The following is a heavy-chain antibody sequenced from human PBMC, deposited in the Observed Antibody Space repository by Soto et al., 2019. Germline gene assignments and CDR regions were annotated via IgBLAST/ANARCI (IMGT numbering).Heavy chain of an antibody. Sequence: PSETLSLTCTVSGGSISSYYWSWIRQPPGKGLEWIGYIYYSGSTNYNPSLKSRVPISVDTSKIQFSLKLSSVTAADTAVYYCARGVVPATLGSGYSYHNWFDPWGQGTLVTVSS. CDR1: GGSISSYY. V-gene: IGHV4-59*08. J-gene: IGHJ5*02. D-gene: IGHD2-2*01. CDR2: IYYSGST. CDR3: ARGVVPATLGSGYSYHNWFDP.